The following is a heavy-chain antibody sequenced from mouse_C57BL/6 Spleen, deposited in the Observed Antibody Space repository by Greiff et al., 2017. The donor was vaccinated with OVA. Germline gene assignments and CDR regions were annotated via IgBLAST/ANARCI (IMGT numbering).Heavy chain of an antibody. CDR2: IDPSDSYT. CDR3: ARVITTVVTHLDY. Sequence: QVQLQQPGAELVKPGASVKLSCKASGYTFTSYWMQWVKQRPGQGLEWIGEIDPSDSYTNYNQKFKGKATLTVDTSSSTAYMQLSSLTSEDSAVYYCARVITTVVTHLDYWGQGTTLTVSS. CDR1: GYTFTSYW. J-gene: IGHJ2*01. D-gene: IGHD1-1*01. V-gene: IGHV1-50*01.